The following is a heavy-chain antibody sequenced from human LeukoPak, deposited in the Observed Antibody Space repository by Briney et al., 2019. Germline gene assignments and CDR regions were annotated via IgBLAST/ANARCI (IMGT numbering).Heavy chain of an antibody. D-gene: IGHD3-3*01. CDR2: VNINRGNR. CDR1: GYTFTSND. V-gene: IGHV1-8*02. J-gene: IGHJ4*02. Sequence: ASVKLSCKATGYTFTSNDINWVRHATGEGLEQKGWVNINRGNRGYAQKFQGRVTMSRNTSMSTAYMELSSLRSEDTAVYYCARENRDYDFWSGYYGHIDYWGQGTLVTVSS. CDR3: ARENRDYDFWSGYYGHIDY.